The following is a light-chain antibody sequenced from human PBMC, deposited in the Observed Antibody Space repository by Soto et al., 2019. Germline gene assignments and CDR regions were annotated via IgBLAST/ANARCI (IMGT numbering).Light chain of an antibody. CDR3: QQYNAYPWT. Sequence: DIQITQSPSTLSASVGARVTMTCRASESVSNWLAWYQQKPGKAPKLLIYDASTLEGGVPSRFSGSGSGTEFTLTISSLQPEDFATYYCQQYNAYPWTFGQGTKVDIK. CDR2: DAS. V-gene: IGKV1-5*01. J-gene: IGKJ1*01. CDR1: ESVSNW.